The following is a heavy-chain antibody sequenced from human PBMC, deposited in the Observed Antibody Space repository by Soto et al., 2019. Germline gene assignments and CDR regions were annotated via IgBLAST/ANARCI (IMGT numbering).Heavy chain of an antibody. J-gene: IGHJ4*02. CDR3: ARVKRRWLIGDY. Sequence: SETLSLTCTVSGGSISNSSYYWGWVRQPPGKGLEWIGHIYYSGTSYSNPSLKGRVSLSVDTSKNQFSLKLNSVTAADTAVYFCARVKRRWLIGDYCGQGTPVTVSS. CDR2: IYYSGTS. CDR1: GGSISNSSYY. V-gene: IGHV4-39*01. D-gene: IGHD5-12*01.